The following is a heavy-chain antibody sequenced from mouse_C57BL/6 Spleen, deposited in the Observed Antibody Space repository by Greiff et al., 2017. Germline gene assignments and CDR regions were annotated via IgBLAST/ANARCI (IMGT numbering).Heavy chain of an antibody. Sequence: VQLVESGPGLVAPSQSLSITCTVSGFSLTSYGVHWVRQPPGKGLEWLVVIWSDGSTTYNSALKSRLSISKDNSKSQVFLKMNSLQTDDTAMYYCARHANYYGSSLRAMDYWGQGTSVTVSS. CDR1: GFSLTSYG. CDR3: ARHANYYGSSLRAMDY. V-gene: IGHV2-6-1*01. D-gene: IGHD1-1*01. J-gene: IGHJ4*01. CDR2: IWSDGST.